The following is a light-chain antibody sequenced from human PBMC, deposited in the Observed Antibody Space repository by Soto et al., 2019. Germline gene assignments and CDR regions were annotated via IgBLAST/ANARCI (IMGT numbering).Light chain of an antibody. CDR3: QQYGSSPLT. J-gene: IGKJ4*01. Sequence: EIVLTQSPATLSLSPGERATLSCRASQSVSSYLAWYQQKPGQAPRLLIYDASNRATGIPARFSGSGSGTDFTLTIGRLEPEDFAVYYCQQYGSSPLTFGGGTKVEIK. V-gene: IGKV3-20*01. CDR1: QSVSSY. CDR2: DAS.